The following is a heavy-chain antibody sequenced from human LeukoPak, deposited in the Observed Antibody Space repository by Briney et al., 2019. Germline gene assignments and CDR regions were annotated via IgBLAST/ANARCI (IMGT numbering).Heavy chain of an antibody. CDR2: ISNDEITT. CDR1: GFTFSSLW. CDR3: ARGGPGTGMDY. J-gene: IGHJ4*02. V-gene: IGHV3-74*01. Sequence: GGSLRLSCVASGFTFSSLWMHWVRQAPGKGLVWVPRISNDEITTTYADSVKGRFTISRDNAKNTLYLQMNSLRAEDTAVYYCARGGPGTGMDYWGQGALVTVSS. D-gene: IGHD1-1*01.